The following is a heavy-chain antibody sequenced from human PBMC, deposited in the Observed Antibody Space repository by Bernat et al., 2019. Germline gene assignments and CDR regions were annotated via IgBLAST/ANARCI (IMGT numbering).Heavy chain of an antibody. V-gene: IGHV4-34*01. CDR1: GGSFSGYY. CDR2: INHSRST. CDR3: ARLGGSDPQAVDY. J-gene: IGHJ4*02. D-gene: IGHD1-26*01. Sequence: QVQLQQWGAGLLKPSETLSLTCAVYGGSFSGYYWSWIRQPPGKGLEWIGEINHSRSTNYNPSLKIRVTIAVDTYKSEFSLRLSSVTDADAAVYYCARLGGSDPQAVDYWGQGTLVTVSS.